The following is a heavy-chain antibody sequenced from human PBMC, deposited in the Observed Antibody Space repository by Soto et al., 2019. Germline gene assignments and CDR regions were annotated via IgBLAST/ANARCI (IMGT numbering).Heavy chain of an antibody. CDR3: AKFVSVGATVNYYYGMDV. CDR2: ISYDGSNK. V-gene: IGHV3-30*18. J-gene: IGHJ6*02. Sequence: GGSLRLSCAASGFTFSSYGMHWVRQAPGKGLEWVAVISYDGSNKYYADSVKGRFTISRDNSKNTLYLQMNSLRAEDTAVYYCAKFVSVGATVNYYYGMDVWGQGTTVTVSS. D-gene: IGHD1-26*01. CDR1: GFTFSSYG.